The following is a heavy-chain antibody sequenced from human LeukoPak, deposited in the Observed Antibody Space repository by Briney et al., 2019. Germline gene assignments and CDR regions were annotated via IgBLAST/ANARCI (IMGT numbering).Heavy chain of an antibody. J-gene: IGHJ6*03. Sequence: GASVKVSCKASGGTFSSYAISWVRQAPGQGLEWMGGIIPIFGTTNYAQKFQGRVTITAYKSTSTAYMELSSLRSEDTAVYYCAKDGAQFYYGSQRAHPRSPYYYMDVWGKGTTVTVSS. D-gene: IGHD3-10*01. CDR3: AKDGAQFYYGSQRAHPRSPYYYMDV. CDR1: GGTFSSYA. V-gene: IGHV1-69*06. CDR2: IIPIFGTT.